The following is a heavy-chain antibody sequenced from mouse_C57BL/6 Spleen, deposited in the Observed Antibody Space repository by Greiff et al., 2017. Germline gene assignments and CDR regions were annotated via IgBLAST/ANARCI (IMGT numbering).Heavy chain of an antibody. CDR3: DRNSWFTGHYYAMDY. Sequence: QVQLQQSGPGLVQPSQSLTITCTVSGFSLTSYGVHWVRQSPGKGLEWLGVIWSGGSTDYNAAFISRLSISKDNSKSEVFFKMNSLQADDTAIYYCDRNSWFTGHYYAMDYWGQGTSVTVSS. V-gene: IGHV2-2*01. D-gene: IGHD2-2*01. CDR2: IWSGGST. J-gene: IGHJ4*01. CDR1: GFSLTSYG.